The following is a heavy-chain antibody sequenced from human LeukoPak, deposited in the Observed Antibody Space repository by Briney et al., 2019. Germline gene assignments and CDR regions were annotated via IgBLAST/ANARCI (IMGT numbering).Heavy chain of an antibody. CDR3: ARVGGYSSSWYGVSPAPTFDY. D-gene: IGHD6-13*01. Sequence: ASVKVSCKASGYTFTSYYMHWVRQAPGQGLEWMGIINPSGGSTSYAQKFQGRVTMTRDTSTSTVYMELSSLRSEDTAVYYCARVGGYSSSWYGVSPAPTFDYWGQGTLVTVSS. V-gene: IGHV1-46*01. J-gene: IGHJ4*02. CDR2: INPSGGST. CDR1: GYTFTSYY.